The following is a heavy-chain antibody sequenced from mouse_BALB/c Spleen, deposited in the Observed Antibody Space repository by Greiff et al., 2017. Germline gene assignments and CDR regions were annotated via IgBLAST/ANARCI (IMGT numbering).Heavy chain of an antibody. CDR2: ISTYYGNT. Sequence: VQLQQSGPELVRPGVSVKISCKGSGYTFTDYAMPWVKQSHAKSLEWIGVISTYYGNTNYTQKFKGKATMTVDKSSSTAYMEIARLTSEDSAIYYCAREGIYYGNGAWFAYWGQGTLVTVSA. CDR3: AREGIYYGNGAWFAY. J-gene: IGHJ3*01. V-gene: IGHV1-67*01. D-gene: IGHD2-1*01. CDR1: GYTFTDYA.